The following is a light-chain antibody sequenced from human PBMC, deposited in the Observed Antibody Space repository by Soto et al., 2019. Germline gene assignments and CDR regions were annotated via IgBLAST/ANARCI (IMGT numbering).Light chain of an antibody. Sequence: DIQLTQSPSTLSASVGDRVTSTCRASQRISNWLAWYQHKPGKAPRLLVYDATSLESGVPSRFSGSGSGTEFTLTISSLQPDDFATYYCQQYNSYSRTFGQGTNVEIK. CDR1: QRISNW. V-gene: IGKV1-5*01. CDR3: QQYNSYSRT. CDR2: DAT. J-gene: IGKJ2*01.